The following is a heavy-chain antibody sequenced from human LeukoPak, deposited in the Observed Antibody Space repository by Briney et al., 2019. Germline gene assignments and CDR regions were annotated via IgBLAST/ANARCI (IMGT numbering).Heavy chain of an antibody. CDR1: GYTFSPYA. J-gene: IGHJ6*03. CDR3: ARGRFDLFGCMDV. Sequence: ASVKVSCKASGYTFSPYAINWVRQAPGQGLEWMGWINTNTGDSVFAQGFTGRFVFSVDTSVSTAYLQIDTLKAEDTAVYYCARGRFDLFGCMDVWGNGTTVIVSS. CDR2: INTNTGDS. V-gene: IGHV7-4-1*01. D-gene: IGHD3-9*01.